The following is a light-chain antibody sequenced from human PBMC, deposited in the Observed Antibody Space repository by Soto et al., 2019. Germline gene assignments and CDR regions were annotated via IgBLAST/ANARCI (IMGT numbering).Light chain of an antibody. CDR3: QEYCTSLLT. J-gene: IGKJ4*01. V-gene: IGKV3-20*01. CDR2: DTS. CDR1: QSVSNNY. Sequence: EIVLTQSPGTLSLSPGERATLSCRASQSVSNNYLAWYQQKPGQAPRLLIYDTSSRAAGIPDRFSGSGSGADFTLTMSTLEPEDFAVCYCQEYCTSLLTCGGGTNVEIK.